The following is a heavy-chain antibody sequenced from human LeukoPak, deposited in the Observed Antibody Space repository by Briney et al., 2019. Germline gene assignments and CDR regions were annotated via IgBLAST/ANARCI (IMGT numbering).Heavy chain of an antibody. CDR2: ISSSSSYT. Sequence: GGSLRLSCAASGFTFSDYYMSWIRQAPGKGLEWVSYISSSSSYTNYADSVKGRFTISRDNAKSSLYLQMNSLRAEDTAAYYCARVAVGATSIVDYWGQGTLVTVSS. CDR3: ARVAVGATSIVDY. D-gene: IGHD1-26*01. CDR1: GFTFSDYY. J-gene: IGHJ4*02. V-gene: IGHV3-11*06.